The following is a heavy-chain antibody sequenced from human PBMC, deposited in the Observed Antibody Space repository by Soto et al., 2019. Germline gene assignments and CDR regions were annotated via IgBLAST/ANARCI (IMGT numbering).Heavy chain of an antibody. CDR1: GFTFSSYA. Sequence: PGGSLRLSCAASGFTFSSYAMGWVRQAPGKGLEWVAVVSIGGSTHYAASVRGRCTISRDNTKNNLSLQKNSLTTEDTAVYFCAQRPGAGRHFEYWGQGALVHVSS. D-gene: IGHD2-8*02. J-gene: IGHJ4*02. CDR2: VSIGGST. CDR3: AQRPGAGRHFEY. V-gene: IGHV3-23*01.